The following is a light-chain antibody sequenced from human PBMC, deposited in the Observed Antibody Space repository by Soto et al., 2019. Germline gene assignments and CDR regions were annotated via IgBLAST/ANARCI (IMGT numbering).Light chain of an antibody. J-gene: IGKJ1*01. CDR2: GAS. CDR1: QSVDSTY. CDR3: QYYDSFRT. V-gene: IGKV3-20*01. Sequence: EIVLMQSPGTLSLSPGERGTLSCRASQSVDSTYLTWYQQKPGQAPRLLIYGASGRATGIPDRFSGSGSGTDFTLTISRLEPDDFAVYFCQYYDSFRTFGQGTKVDIK.